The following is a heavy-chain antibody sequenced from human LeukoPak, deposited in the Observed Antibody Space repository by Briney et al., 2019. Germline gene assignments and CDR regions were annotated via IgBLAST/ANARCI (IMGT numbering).Heavy chain of an antibody. J-gene: IGHJ4*02. Sequence: GGSLRLSCAASGFTFSSYSMNWVRQAPGKGLEWVSSISSSSSYIYYADSVKGRFTISRDNAKNSLYLQMNSLRAEDTAVYYCARDISSITIFGVVIEATYYFDYWGQGTLVTVSS. CDR1: GFTFSSYS. CDR3: ARDISSITIFGVVIEATYYFDY. CDR2: ISSSSSYI. D-gene: IGHD3-3*01. V-gene: IGHV3-21*01.